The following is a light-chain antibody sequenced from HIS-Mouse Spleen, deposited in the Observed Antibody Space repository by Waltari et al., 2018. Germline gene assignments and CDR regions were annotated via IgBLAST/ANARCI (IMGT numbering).Light chain of an antibody. CDR3: SSYTSSSTLVV. CDR1: SSDVGGYNY. V-gene: IGLV2-14*03. Sequence: QSALTQPASVSGSPGQSITISCTGTSSDVGGYNYVSWSQQHPGKAPKLMIYDVSNRPSGVSIRFSGSKSGDTASLTISGLQAEDEADYYCSSYTSSSTLVVFGGGTKLTVL. J-gene: IGLJ2*01. CDR2: DVS.